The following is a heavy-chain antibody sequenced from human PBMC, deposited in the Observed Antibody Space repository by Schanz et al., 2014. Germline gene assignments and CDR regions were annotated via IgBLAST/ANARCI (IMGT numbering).Heavy chain of an antibody. CDR3: ARKMKLGVYGGKGHDSLDI. Sequence: EVQLVESGGGLVQPGGSLRLSCAASGFSVGNKYMNWVRQAPGKGPEWVANIKHDGSVKDYVDSVEGRFTISRDNAKRSLFLQMNSLRAEDTAVYYCARKMKLGVYGGKGHDSLDIWGQGTMVTVSS. J-gene: IGHJ3*02. D-gene: IGHD4-17*01. CDR2: IKHDGSVK. V-gene: IGHV3-7*04. CDR1: GFSVGNKY.